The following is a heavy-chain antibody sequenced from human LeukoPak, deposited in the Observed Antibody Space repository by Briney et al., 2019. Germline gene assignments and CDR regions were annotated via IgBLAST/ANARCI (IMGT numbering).Heavy chain of an antibody. CDR3: AKGSGSTSYFDY. V-gene: IGHV3-33*06. J-gene: IGHJ4*02. D-gene: IGHD2-2*01. CDR1: GFTFSSYG. Sequence: QPGGSLRLSCAASGFTFSSYGMHWVRQAPGKGREWVAVIWYDGSNKYYADSVKGRFTISRDNSKNTLYLQMYSLRAEDTAVYYCAKGSGSTSYFDYWGQGTLVTVSS. CDR2: IWYDGSNK.